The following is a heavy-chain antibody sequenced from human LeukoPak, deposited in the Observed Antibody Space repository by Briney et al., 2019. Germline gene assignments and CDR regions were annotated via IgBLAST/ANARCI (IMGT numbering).Heavy chain of an antibody. Sequence: ASVKVSCKASGYIFADFFIHWLRQAPGQGLEWMGWINPNSGGTNYAQKFQGRVTMARDTSIRTAYMEITRLRSDDTALYYCARLGIENYWGQGTLVTVSS. D-gene: IGHD5-24*01. CDR3: ARLGIENY. J-gene: IGHJ4*02. CDR2: INPNSGGT. V-gene: IGHV1-2*02. CDR1: GYIFADFF.